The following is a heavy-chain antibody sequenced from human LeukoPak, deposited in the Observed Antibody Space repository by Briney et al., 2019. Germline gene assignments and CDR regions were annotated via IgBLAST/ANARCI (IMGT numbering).Heavy chain of an antibody. J-gene: IGHJ4*02. CDR1: GGSISSSSYY. V-gene: IGHV4-39*01. CDR3: ARRRPSHCFDY. Sequence: SETLSLTCTVSGGSISSSSYYWGWIRQPPGKGLEWIGSIYYSGSTYYYPSVKSRVTISVDTSKNQFSLKLSSVTAADTAVYYCARRRPSHCFDYWGQGTLVTVSS. CDR2: IYYSGST.